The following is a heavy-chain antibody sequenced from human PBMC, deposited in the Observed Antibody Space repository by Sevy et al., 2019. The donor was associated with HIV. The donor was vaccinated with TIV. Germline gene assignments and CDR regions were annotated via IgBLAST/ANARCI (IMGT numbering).Heavy chain of an antibody. Sequence: GGSLRLSCAASGFTFSNYWMSWVRQAPGKGLEWVALISHGGSYEYYVDSVKGRFTVSSDRSKNILYLQMDSLRAEDTAVYYCARMVSGGLRWELIKENAFDIWGQGTAVTVSS. CDR1: GFTFSNYW. V-gene: IGHV3-30-3*01. J-gene: IGHJ3*02. CDR2: ISHGGSYE. D-gene: IGHD4-17*01. CDR3: ARMVSGGLRWELIKENAFDI.